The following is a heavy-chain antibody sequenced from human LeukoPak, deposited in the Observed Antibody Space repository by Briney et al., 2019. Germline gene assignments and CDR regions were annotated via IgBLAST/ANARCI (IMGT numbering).Heavy chain of an antibody. J-gene: IGHJ4*02. CDR3: ARWGSALIPGVVPFDN. CDR1: GVSISSGGYH. CDR2: KYYTGDS. V-gene: IGHV4-31*03. Sequence: SETLSLTCTVSGVSISSGGYHWSWVRQHPGKGLEWIGYKYYTGDSYYNPSLESRVTISVDSAKNQFSLKLASVTAADTAVYLCARWGSALIPGVVPFDNWGQGTLVTVSS. D-gene: IGHD3-10*01.